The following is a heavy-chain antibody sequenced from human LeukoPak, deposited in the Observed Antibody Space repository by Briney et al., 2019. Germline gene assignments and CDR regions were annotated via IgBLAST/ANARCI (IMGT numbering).Heavy chain of an antibody. CDR1: GFTFSDYY. CDR3: ARDHDYGDYDY. J-gene: IGHJ4*02. V-gene: IGHV3-11*04. CDR2: ISSSGNTI. Sequence: GGSLRLSCAASGFTFSDYYMRWIRQAPGKGLEWVSYISSSGNTIYYADSVKGRFTISRDNAKNSLFLQMNSLRAEDTALYYCARDHDYGDYDYWGQGTLVTVSS. D-gene: IGHD4-17*01.